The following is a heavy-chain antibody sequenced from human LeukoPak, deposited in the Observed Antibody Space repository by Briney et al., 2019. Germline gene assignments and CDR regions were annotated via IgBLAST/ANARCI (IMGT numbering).Heavy chain of an antibody. D-gene: IGHD5-24*01. V-gene: IGHV3-23*01. J-gene: IGHJ4*02. CDR1: GFTFSSHG. CDR3: AKDDRWLQFCC. Sequence: SGGSLRLSCAASGFTFSSHGMNWVRQAPGKGLEWVSGIIPSGHTTYYADSVRGRFTIPRDNSRNTLYLQMNSQRAEDTAVYYCAKDDRWLQFCCWGQGTLVTVSA. CDR2: IIPSGHTT.